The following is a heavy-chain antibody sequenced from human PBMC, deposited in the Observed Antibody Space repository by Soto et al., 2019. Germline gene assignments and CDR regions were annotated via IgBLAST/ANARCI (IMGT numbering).Heavy chain of an antibody. CDR3: ASGNYSPAYYYYYMDV. J-gene: IGHJ6*03. CDR1: GGTFSSYT. D-gene: IGHD4-4*01. V-gene: IGHV1-69*02. Sequence: SVKVSCKASGGTFSSYTIRWVRQAPGQGLEWMGRIIPILGIANYAQKFQGRVTITADKSTSTAYMELSSLRSEDTAVYYCASGNYSPAYYYYYMDVWGKGTTVTVSS. CDR2: IIPILGIA.